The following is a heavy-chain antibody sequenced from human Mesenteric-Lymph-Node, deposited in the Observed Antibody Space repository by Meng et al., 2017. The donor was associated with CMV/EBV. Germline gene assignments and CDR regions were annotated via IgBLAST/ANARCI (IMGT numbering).Heavy chain of an antibody. CDR2: IIPILGIA. CDR3: ARDNSEPGDGWWFDP. V-gene: IGHV1-69*10. J-gene: IGHJ5*02. D-gene: IGHD7-27*01. Sequence: SVKVSCKASGGTFSSYAISWVRQAPGQGLEWMGGIIPILGIANYAQKFQGRVTMTRDTSTSTVSMELSSLRSEDTAVYYCARDNSEPGDGWWFDPWGQGTLVTVSS. CDR1: GGTFSSYA.